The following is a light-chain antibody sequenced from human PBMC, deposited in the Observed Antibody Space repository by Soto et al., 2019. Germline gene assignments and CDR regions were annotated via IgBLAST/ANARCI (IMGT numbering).Light chain of an antibody. CDR1: QSIRHY. CDR2: GAS. V-gene: IGKV1-5*01. J-gene: IGKJ1*01. CDR3: QHHNSYSQT. Sequence: IQMTPYPPTLSASVGDRVTTTCRASQSIRHYLAWYQQMPGKAPKLLIYGASTLQSGVPSRFNGSGSGTEFTLTISSLQPDDFGTYFCQHHNSYSQTFGQGTKV.